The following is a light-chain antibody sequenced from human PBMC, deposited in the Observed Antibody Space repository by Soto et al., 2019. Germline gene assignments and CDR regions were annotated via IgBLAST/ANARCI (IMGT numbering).Light chain of an antibody. CDR2: DAS. J-gene: IGKJ4*01. CDR3: QHYDSLPIT. CDR1: QDISNY. Sequence: DIQMTQSPSSLSASVGDRVTITCQASQDISNYLNWYQQKPGKAPKLLIYDASSLETGVPSRFSGSGSGTEFTVTISSLQPEDIGTYYCQHYDSLPITFGGGTKVDIK. V-gene: IGKV1-33*01.